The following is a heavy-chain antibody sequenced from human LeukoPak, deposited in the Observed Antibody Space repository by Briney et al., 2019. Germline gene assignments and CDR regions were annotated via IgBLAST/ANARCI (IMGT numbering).Heavy chain of an antibody. J-gene: IGHJ6*02. CDR2: INTNTGNP. CDR3: ARHFPYYPMGGYYYYGMDV. Sequence: ASVKVSCKASGYTFTSYAMNWVRQAPGQGLEWMGWINTNTGNPTYAQGFTGRFVFSLDTSVSTAYLQWSSLKASDTAMYYCARHFPYYPMGGYYYYGMDVWGQGTTVTVSS. CDR1: GYTFTSYA. D-gene: IGHD3-10*01. V-gene: IGHV7-4-1*02.